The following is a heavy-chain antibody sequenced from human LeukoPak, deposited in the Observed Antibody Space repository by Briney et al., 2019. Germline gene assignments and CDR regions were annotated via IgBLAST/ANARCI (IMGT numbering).Heavy chain of an antibody. D-gene: IGHD3-22*01. J-gene: IGHJ4*02. CDR1: GGSISSYY. Sequence: SETLSLTCTVSGGSISSYYWSWIRQPPGKGLEWIGYIYYSGSTNYKPSLNSRVTISVDTSKTQLSLKLSSVTAADPAVYYCARDRHYYDSSGYYYYFDYWGQGTLVTVSS. CDR2: IYYSGST. V-gene: IGHV4-59*01. CDR3: ARDRHYYDSSGYYYYFDY.